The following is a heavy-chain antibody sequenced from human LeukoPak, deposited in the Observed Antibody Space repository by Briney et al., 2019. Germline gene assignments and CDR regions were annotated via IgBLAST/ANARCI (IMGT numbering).Heavy chain of an antibody. CDR1: GFTFSSYA. CDR3: ASTPPNYYDSSGYPFDY. Sequence: GGSLRLSCAASGFTFSSYAMSWVRQAPGKGLEWVSAISGSGGSTYYADSVKGRFSISRDNSKNTLYLQMNSLRAEDTAVYYCASTPPNYYDSSGYPFDYWGQGTLVTVSS. CDR2: ISGSGGST. V-gene: IGHV3-23*01. D-gene: IGHD3-22*01. J-gene: IGHJ4*02.